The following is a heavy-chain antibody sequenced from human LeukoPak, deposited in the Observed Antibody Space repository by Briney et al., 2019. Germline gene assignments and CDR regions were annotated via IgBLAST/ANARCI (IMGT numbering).Heavy chain of an antibody. J-gene: IGHJ4*02. CDR3: ARALIGDYDKLDY. CDR2: ISGGSSNI. D-gene: IGHD4-17*01. Sequence: PGGSLRLSCAASGFTFSSYSMDWVRQAPGKGLEWVSYISGGSSNIYYADSVQGRFTISRDNAKNSLYLQMNSLRAEDTAVYHCARALIGDYDKLDYWGQGTLVTVSS. V-gene: IGHV3-48*01. CDR1: GFTFSSYS.